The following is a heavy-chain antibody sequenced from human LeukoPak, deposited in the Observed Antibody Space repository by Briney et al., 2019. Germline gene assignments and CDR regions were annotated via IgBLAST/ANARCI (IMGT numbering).Heavy chain of an antibody. CDR1: GFTFSSYA. V-gene: IGHV3-30*04. CDR2: ISYDGSNK. Sequence: PGRPLRLSCAASGFTFSSYAMHWVRQAPGKGLEWVAVISYDGSNKYYADSVKGRFTISRDNSKNTLYLQMNSLRAEDTAVYYCARDRYDFWSGPSSYYGMDVWGQGTTVTVSS. J-gene: IGHJ6*02. CDR3: ARDRYDFWSGPSSYYGMDV. D-gene: IGHD3-3*01.